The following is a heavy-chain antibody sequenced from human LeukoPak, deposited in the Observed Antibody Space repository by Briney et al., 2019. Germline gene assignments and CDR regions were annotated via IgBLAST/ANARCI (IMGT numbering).Heavy chain of an antibody. CDR3: ARMHTWPYYYDSSGYDGIDY. D-gene: IGHD3-22*01. Sequence: PGGSLRLSCAASGFTFSSYAMSWVRQAPGKGLEWVSGTSSSGGSTYYADSVKGRFTISRDNSKNTLYLQMNSLRAEDTAVYYCARMHTWPYYYDSSGYDGIDYWGQGTLVTVSS. CDR2: TSSSGGST. J-gene: IGHJ4*02. V-gene: IGHV3-23*01. CDR1: GFTFSSYA.